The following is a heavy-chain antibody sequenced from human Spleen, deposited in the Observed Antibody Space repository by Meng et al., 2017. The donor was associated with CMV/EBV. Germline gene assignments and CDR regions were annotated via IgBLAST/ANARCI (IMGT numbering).Heavy chain of an antibody. J-gene: IGHJ5*02. D-gene: IGHD2-2*01. CDR2: IYSGGRT. CDR1: GFIVNFNY. V-gene: IGHV3-53*05. Sequence: GESLKISCAASGFIVNFNYMNWVRQAPGKGLEWVSVIYSGGRTYYTDSVKGRFTISRDNSKNTVYLQMNSLRTEDTAVYYCARAPNAVVVPAANSWFDPWGQGALVTVSS. CDR3: ARAPNAVVVPAANSWFDP.